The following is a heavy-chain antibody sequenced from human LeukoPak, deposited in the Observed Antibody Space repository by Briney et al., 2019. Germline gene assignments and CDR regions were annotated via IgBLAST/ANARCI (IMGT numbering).Heavy chain of an antibody. CDR2: ISYDGSNK. V-gene: IGHV3-30*18. CDR3: AKEAEKGGYYYGSGSYLPGKAYYFDY. Sequence: PGGSLRLSCAASGFTFSSYGMHWVRQAPGKGLEWVAVISYDGSNKYYADSVKGRFTISRDNSKNTLYLQMNSLRAEDTAVYYCAKEAEKGGYYYGSGSYLPGKAYYFDYWGQGTLVTVSS. D-gene: IGHD3-10*01. J-gene: IGHJ4*02. CDR1: GFTFSSYG.